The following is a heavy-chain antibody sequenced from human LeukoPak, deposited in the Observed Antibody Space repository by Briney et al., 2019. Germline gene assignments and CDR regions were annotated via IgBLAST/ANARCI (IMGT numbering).Heavy chain of an antibody. CDR3: ARGRGYCSGTSCYIDY. V-gene: IGHV3-48*01. J-gene: IGHJ4*02. D-gene: IGHD2-2*02. CDR2: IISTGGTI. CDR1: GFTFSSYA. Sequence: GGSLRLSCAASGFTFSSYAMHWVRQAPGKGLEWVSYIISTGGTIYYADSVKGRFTISRDNAQNSVYLQMNSLRAEDTAVYYCARGRGYCSGTSCYIDYWGQGTLVTVSS.